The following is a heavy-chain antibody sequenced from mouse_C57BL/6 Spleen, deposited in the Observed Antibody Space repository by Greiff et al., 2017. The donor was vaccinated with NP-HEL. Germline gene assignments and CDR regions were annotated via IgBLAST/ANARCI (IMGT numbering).Heavy chain of an antibody. Sequence: EVQGVESGGGLVKPGGSLKLSCAASGFTFSSYAMSWVRQTPEKRLEWVATISDGGSYTYYTDNVKGRFTISRDNAKNNLYLQMSHLKSEDTAMYYCARDSTTVVAEYFDVWGTGTTVTVSA. J-gene: IGHJ1*03. CDR1: GFTFSSYA. CDR3: ARDSTTVVAEYFDV. V-gene: IGHV5-4*01. D-gene: IGHD1-1*01. CDR2: ISDGGSYT.